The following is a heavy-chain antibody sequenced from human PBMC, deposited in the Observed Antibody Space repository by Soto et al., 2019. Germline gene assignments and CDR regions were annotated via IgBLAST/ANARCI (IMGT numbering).Heavy chain of an antibody. D-gene: IGHD2-2*01. V-gene: IGHV1-69*13. CDR3: ACRYCSSTSCFFDP. CDR2: IIPIFGTA. J-gene: IGHJ5*02. Sequence: SVKVSCKASGGTFSSYAISWVRQAPGQGLEWMGGIIPIFGTANYAQKLQGRVTITADESTSTAYMELSSLRSEDTAVYYCACRYCSSTSCFFDPWGRGTLVTVSS. CDR1: GGTFSSYA.